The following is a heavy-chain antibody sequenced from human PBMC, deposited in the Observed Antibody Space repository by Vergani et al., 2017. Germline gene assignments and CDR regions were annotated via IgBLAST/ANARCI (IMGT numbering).Heavy chain of an antibody. D-gene: IGHD2-8*01. CDR1: GGSISSYY. V-gene: IGHV4-59*01. J-gene: IGHJ4*02. CDR2: IYYSGST. Sequence: QVQLQESGPGLVKPSETLSLTCTGSGGSISSYYWSWIRQPPGKGLEWIGYIYYSGSTNYNPSLKSRVTISVDTSKNQFSLKLSSVTAADTAVYYCARGGLMRRAGDYFDYWGQGTLVTVSS. CDR3: ARGGLMRRAGDYFDY.